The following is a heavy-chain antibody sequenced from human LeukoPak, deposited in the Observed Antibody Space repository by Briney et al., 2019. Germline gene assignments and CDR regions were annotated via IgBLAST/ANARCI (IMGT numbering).Heavy chain of an antibody. J-gene: IGHJ1*01. CDR2: IIPIFGTA. CDR3: ARVFYYDSSGYYRSAEYFQH. V-gene: IGHV1-69*05. D-gene: IGHD3-22*01. CDR1: GGTFSSYA. Sequence: SLKVSCKASGGTFSSYAISWVRQAPGQGLEWMGRIIPIFGTANYAQKFQGRVTITTDESTSTAYMELSSLRSEDTAVYYCARVFYYDSSGYYRSAEYFQHWGQGTLVTVSS.